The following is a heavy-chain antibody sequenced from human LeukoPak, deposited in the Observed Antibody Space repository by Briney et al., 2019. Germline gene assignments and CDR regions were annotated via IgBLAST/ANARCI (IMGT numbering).Heavy chain of an antibody. CDR1: GDSISNSDYY. V-gene: IGHV4-39*01. CDR2: IFYSGST. Sequence: SETLSLTCSVSGDSISNSDYYWGWIRQPPGKGLEWIGNIFYSGSTHYSPSLKSRVTISIDTSKNKFSLELTSVTAADTAVYYCARSVPSLDYLFDSWGHGTLVTVSS. D-gene: IGHD4-11*01. CDR3: ARSVPSLDYLFDS. J-gene: IGHJ5*01.